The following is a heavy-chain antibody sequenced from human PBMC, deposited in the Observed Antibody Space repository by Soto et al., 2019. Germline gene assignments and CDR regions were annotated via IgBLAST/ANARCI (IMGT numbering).Heavy chain of an antibody. CDR2: INPNSGGA. D-gene: IGHD2-21*01. CDR1: GYTFTGYY. CDR3: ARGQHHFYDGMDV. V-gene: IGHV1-2*04. Sequence: QVQLVQSGAEMKKPGASVKVTCKASGYTFTGYYIHWVRQAPGQGLEWMGWINPNSGGANYAQRFQGWVTMTRDTSISTAYMELTRLKSDDTAVYFCARGQHHFYDGMDVWGQGTTVTVSS. J-gene: IGHJ6*02.